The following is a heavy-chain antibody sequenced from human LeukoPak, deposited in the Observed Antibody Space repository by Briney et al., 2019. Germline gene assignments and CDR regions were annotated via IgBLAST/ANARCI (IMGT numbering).Heavy chain of an antibody. CDR1: GFTLSNYW. CDR3: ARDSSSWPYYYYGMDV. CDR2: IDQDGSEK. D-gene: IGHD6-13*01. V-gene: IGHV3-7*01. J-gene: IGHJ6*02. Sequence: GGPLRLSCAASGFTLSNYWMSWVRQAPGKGLEWVANIDQDGSEKYYVDSVKGRFTISRDNAKNSLYLQMNSLRAEDTAVYYCARDSSSWPYYYYGMDVWGQGTTVTVSS.